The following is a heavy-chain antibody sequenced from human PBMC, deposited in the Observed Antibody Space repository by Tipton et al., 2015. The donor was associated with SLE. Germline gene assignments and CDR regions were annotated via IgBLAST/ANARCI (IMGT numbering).Heavy chain of an antibody. J-gene: IGHJ5*02. Sequence: TLSLTCTVSGGSISSSSYYWGWIRQPPGKGLEWIGSIYYSGSTYYNPSLKSRVTISVDTSKNQFSLKLSSVTAADTAVYYCARQGSSSPGWFDPWGQGPLLPVSS. CDR1: GGSISSSSYY. V-gene: IGHV4-39*07. D-gene: IGHD6-6*01. CDR2: IYYSGST. CDR3: ARQGSSSPGWFDP.